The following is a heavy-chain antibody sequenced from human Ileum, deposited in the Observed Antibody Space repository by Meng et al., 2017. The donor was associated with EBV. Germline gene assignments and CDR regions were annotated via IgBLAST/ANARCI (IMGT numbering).Heavy chain of an antibody. D-gene: IGHD3-22*01. CDR1: GGSISSSNW. J-gene: IGHJ4*02. CDR2: IYHSGST. CDR3: ARNVPGTSAYYD. Sequence: HLQESGPGLVKPSGTLSLTCAGSGGSISSSNWWSWVRQPPGKGLEWIGEIYHSGSTNYNPSLKSRVTMSVDKSKNQFSLNLSSVTAADTAVYYCARNVPGTSAYYDWGQGTLVTVSS. V-gene: IGHV4-4*02.